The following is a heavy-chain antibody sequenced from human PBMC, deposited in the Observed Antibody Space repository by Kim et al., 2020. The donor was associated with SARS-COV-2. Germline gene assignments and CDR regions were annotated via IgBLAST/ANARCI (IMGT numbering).Heavy chain of an antibody. CDR3: ARDPVTTQSPFYGMDV. V-gene: IGHV3-48*02. CDR2: ISSSSSTI. CDR1: GFTFSSYS. D-gene: IGHD4-17*01. J-gene: IGHJ6*02. Sequence: GGSLRLSCAASGFTFSSYSMNWVRQAPGKGLEWVSYISSSSSTIYYADSVKGRFTISRDNAKNSLYLQMNSLRDEDTAVYYCARDPVTTQSPFYGMDVWGQGTTVTVSS.